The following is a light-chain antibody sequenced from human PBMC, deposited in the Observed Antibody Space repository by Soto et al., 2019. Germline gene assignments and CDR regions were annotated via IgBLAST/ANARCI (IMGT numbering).Light chain of an antibody. CDR3: QQRSDWPLT. Sequence: EIVFAHSPATLSFSPVERATLSCRASQSVSSYLAWYQQKPGQAPRLLIYDASNRATGIPARFSGSGSGTDFTLTISSLEPEDFAVYYCQQRSDWPLTFGGGTRWIS. CDR1: QSVSSY. CDR2: DAS. V-gene: IGKV3-11*01. J-gene: IGKJ4*01.